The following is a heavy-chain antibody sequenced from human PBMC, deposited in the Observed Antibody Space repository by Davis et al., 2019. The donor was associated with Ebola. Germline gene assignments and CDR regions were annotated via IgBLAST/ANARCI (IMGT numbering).Heavy chain of an antibody. CDR3: AKPPYCSSTHCRSGHPFDF. J-gene: IGHJ4*02. CDR2: ISYDGTDE. D-gene: IGHD2-2*01. Sequence: GESLKISCAASGFTFTTHAMHWVRQAPGKGLEWVALISYDGTDEYYTDSVEGRFTTSRDNSKNTVYLQMNSLRAEDTAVYYCAKPPYCSSTHCRSGHPFDFWGQGTLVTVSS. CDR1: GFTFTTHA. V-gene: IGHV3-30*18.